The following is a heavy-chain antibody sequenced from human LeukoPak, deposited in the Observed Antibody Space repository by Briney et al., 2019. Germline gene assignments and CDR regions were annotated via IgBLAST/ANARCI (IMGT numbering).Heavy chain of an antibody. Sequence: GGSLRLSCAASEFTFSSYWMSWVRQAPGKGLEWVAAVSYDGNLQHYADAVKGRFTVSRDNSKNTVFLQINSLRTEDSAVYWCVKVYPTVTTSSVLGSWGQGTLVTVSS. J-gene: IGHJ4*02. CDR2: VSYDGNLQ. CDR3: VKVYPTVTTSSVLGS. CDR1: EFTFSSYW. V-gene: IGHV3-30*18. D-gene: IGHD4-17*01.